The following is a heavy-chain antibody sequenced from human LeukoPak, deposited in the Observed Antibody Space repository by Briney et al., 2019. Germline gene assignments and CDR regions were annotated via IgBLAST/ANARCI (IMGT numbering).Heavy chain of an antibody. V-gene: IGHV3-23*01. CDR3: ATEDPRRITNYMDV. CDR1: GFTFSSYA. CDR2: ISGSGGST. D-gene: IGHD3-10*01. Sequence: GGSLRLSCAASGFTFSSYAMSWVRQAPGKGLEWVSAISGSGGSTYYADSVKGRFTISRDNSKNTLYLQTNSLRAEDTAVYYCATEDPRRITNYMDVWGKGTTVTVSS. J-gene: IGHJ6*03.